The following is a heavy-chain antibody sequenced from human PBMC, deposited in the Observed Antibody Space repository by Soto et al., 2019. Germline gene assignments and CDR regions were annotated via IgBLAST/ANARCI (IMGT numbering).Heavy chain of an antibody. J-gene: IGHJ4*02. Sequence: SGPTLVNPTQTLTLTCTFSGFSLSTSGMCVSWIRQPPGKALEWLALIDWDDDKYYSTSLKTRLTISKDTSKNQVVLTMTNMDPVDTATYYCARIPAGSGYSRSWFDYWGQGTLVTVSS. CDR2: IDWDDDK. D-gene: IGHD6-13*01. V-gene: IGHV2-70*01. CDR3: ARIPAGSGYSRSWFDY. CDR1: GFSLSTSGMC.